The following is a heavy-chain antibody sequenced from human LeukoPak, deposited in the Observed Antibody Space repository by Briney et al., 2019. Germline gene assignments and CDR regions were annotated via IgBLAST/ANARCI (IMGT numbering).Heavy chain of an antibody. CDR1: GFTFSSYA. Sequence: PGGSLRLSCAASGFTFSSYAMNWVRQAPGKGLEWVSSISSSSSYIYYADSVKGRFTISRDNAKNSLYLQMNSLRAEDTAVYYCARDEMDTAMPHYFDYWGQGTLVTVSS. D-gene: IGHD5-18*01. CDR3: ARDEMDTAMPHYFDY. V-gene: IGHV3-21*01. CDR2: ISSSSSYI. J-gene: IGHJ4*02.